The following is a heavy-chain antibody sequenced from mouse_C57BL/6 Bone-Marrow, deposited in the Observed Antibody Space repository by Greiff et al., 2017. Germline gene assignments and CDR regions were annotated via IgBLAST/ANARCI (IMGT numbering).Heavy chain of an antibody. CDR2: IYPRSGNT. CDR1: GYTFTSYG. D-gene: IGHD2-2*01. J-gene: IGHJ4*01. V-gene: IGHV1-81*01. Sequence: QVQLKQSGAELARPGASVKLSCKASGYTFTSYGISWVKQRTGQGLEWIGEIYPRSGNTYYNEKFKGKATLTADKSSSTAYMELRSLTSEESAVYFCARPQWLRRVDYWGQGTSVTVSS. CDR3: ARPQWLRRVDY.